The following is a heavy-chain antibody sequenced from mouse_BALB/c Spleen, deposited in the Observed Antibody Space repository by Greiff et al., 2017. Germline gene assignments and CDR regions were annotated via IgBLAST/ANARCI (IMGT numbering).Heavy chain of an antibody. V-gene: IGHV1-82*01. CDR3: ARSDYAYYAMDY. D-gene: IGHD1-1*02. CDR2: IYPGDGDT. J-gene: IGHJ4*01. Sequence: QVQLQQSGPELVKPGASVKISCKASGYAFSSSWMNWVKQRPGQGLEWIGRIYPGDGDTNYNGKFKGKATLTADKSSSTAYMQLSSLTSVDSAVYFCARSDYAYYAMDYWGQGTSVTVSS. CDR1: GYAFSSSW.